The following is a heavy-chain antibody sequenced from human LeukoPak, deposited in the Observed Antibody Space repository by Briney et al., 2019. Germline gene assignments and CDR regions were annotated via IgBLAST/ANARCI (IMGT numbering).Heavy chain of an antibody. J-gene: IGHJ5*02. CDR1: GFTFSSFA. CDR3: AKDFSVGVTMIRGPFDP. D-gene: IGHD3-10*01. Sequence: GGSLRLSCSASGFTFSSFAMSWVRQAPGKGLEWVSGISGSGGSTYYADSMKGRFTISRDNSKNTLYLQINSLRAEDTAVYYCAKDFSVGVTMIRGPFDPWGQGTLVTVSS. V-gene: IGHV3-23*01. CDR2: ISGSGGST.